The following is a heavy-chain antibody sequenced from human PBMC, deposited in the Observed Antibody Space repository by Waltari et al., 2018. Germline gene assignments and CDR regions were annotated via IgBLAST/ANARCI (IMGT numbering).Heavy chain of an antibody. CDR1: GGSISSSSYY. D-gene: IGHD6-6*01. V-gene: IGHV4-39*01. Sequence: QLQLQESGPGLVKPSETLSLTCTVSGGSISSSSYYWGWIRQPPGKGLEWIGSIYYSGSTYYNPSLKSRVTISVDTSKNQFSLKLSSVTAADTAVYYCARHPPAYSSYYFDYWGQGTLVTVSS. J-gene: IGHJ4*02. CDR3: ARHPPAYSSYYFDY. CDR2: IYYSGST.